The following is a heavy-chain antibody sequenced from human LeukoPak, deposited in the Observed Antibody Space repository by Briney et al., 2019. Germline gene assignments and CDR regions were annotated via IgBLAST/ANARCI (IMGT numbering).Heavy chain of an antibody. CDR2: IYYSGST. J-gene: IGHJ4*02. V-gene: IGHV4-59*11. CDR1: GGSISSHY. D-gene: IGHD6-6*01. Sequence: SETLSLTCTVSGGSISSHYWSWIRQPPGKGLEWIGYIYYSGSTNYNPSLKSRVTISVDTSKNQFSLKLSSVTAADTAVYYCARDSTAARPFDYWGQGTLVTVSS. CDR3: ARDSTAARPFDY.